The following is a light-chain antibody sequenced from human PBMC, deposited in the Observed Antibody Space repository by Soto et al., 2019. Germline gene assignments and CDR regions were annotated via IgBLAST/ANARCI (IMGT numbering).Light chain of an antibody. Sequence: EIVMTQSPATLSLSPGERATLSCRASQTIDNTLAWYQRKPGQAPRLLIYDASTRATGVPARFSGSGSGTKFTLTISSLQPDDFATYYCRHYNSYSEAFGQGTKVDIK. V-gene: IGKV3-15*01. CDR3: RHYNSYSEA. CDR2: DAS. J-gene: IGKJ1*01. CDR1: QTIDNT.